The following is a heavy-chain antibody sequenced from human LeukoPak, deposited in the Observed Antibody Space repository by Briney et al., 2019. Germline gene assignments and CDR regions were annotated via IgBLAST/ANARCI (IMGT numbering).Heavy chain of an antibody. D-gene: IGHD6-25*01. Sequence: GGSLRLSCAASGFIFSNYGMHWVPQAPGKGLEWVAVISHDGRTEFYADSVKGRFTISRDNSKNTLDLQMFSLRAEDTAVYYCAKEPTSYSSGWYFHHWGQGTLVTVSS. V-gene: IGHV3-30*18. J-gene: IGHJ1*01. CDR1: GFIFSNYG. CDR3: AKEPTSYSSGWYFHH. CDR2: ISHDGRTE.